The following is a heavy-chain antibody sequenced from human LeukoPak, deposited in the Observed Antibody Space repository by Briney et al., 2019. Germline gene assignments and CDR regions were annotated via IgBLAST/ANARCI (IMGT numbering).Heavy chain of an antibody. J-gene: IGHJ4*02. CDR3: ARHYNYNWNYLDY. Sequence: SETLSHTCTVSGGSITSYYWSWLRQPPGKGLEWIGYIYTRGSTNSAPSLKSRVTISADTSKNQFSLKLSSVTAADTAVYYCARHYNYNWNYLDYWGQGTLVTVSS. V-gene: IGHV4-4*09. CDR1: GGSITSYY. CDR2: IYTRGST. D-gene: IGHD1-20*01.